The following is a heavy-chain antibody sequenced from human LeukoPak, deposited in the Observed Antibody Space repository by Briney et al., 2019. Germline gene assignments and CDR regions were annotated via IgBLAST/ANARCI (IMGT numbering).Heavy chain of an antibody. CDR3: ARDQGSSGWLDWFDP. D-gene: IGHD6-19*01. CDR1: GGSISSSSYY. CDR2: IYYSGST. Sequence: SETLSLTCTVSGGSISSSSYYWGWIRQPPGKGLEWIGSIYYSGSTYYNPSLKSRVTISVDTSKNQFSLKLSSVTAADTAVYYCARDQGSSGWLDWFDPWGQGTLVTVSS. J-gene: IGHJ5*02. V-gene: IGHV4-39*07.